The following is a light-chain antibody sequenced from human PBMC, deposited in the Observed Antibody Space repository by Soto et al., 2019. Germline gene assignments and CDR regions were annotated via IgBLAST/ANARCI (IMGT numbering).Light chain of an antibody. CDR2: YDS. J-gene: IGLJ2*01. V-gene: IGLV3-21*04. CDR1: NIGSKS. CDR3: QVWDSSSDRDVV. Sequence: SYELTQPPSVSVAPGKTARITCGGNNIGSKSVHWYQQKPGQAPVLVIYYDSDRPSGIPARFSGSNSGNTATLTISRVEAGDEAYYYCQVWDSSSDRDVVFGGGTKVTVL.